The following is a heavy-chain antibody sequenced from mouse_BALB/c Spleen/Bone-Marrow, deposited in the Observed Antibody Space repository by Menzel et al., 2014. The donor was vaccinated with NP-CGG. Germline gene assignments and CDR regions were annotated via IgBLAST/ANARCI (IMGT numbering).Heavy chain of an antibody. CDR3: ARSWVNYFDY. D-gene: IGHD2-1*01. V-gene: IGHV1-39*01. CDR2: IDPYSGGT. CDR1: GYSFTGYN. J-gene: IGHJ2*01. Sequence: EVQLQQSGPELEKPGASVKISCKASGYSFTGYNMNWVKQSNGKSLEWIGNIDPYSGGTSYNQKFKGKATLTVDKSSSTAYMQLKSLTSEDSAVYYCARSWVNYFDYWGQGTTLIVSS.